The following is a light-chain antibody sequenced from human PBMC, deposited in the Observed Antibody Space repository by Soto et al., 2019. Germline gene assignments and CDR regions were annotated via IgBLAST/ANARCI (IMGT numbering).Light chain of an antibody. CDR3: QQYNNWWT. CDR1: QSVGND. V-gene: IGKV3D-15*01. Sequence: EIVMTQSPATLSVSPGDIATLSCRASQSVGNDLAWYQQKPGQAPRLLIYDASTRATGIPARFIGNGSGTEFTLTISSLQSEDFAVYYCQQYNNWWTFGQGTKVDIK. CDR2: DAS. J-gene: IGKJ1*01.